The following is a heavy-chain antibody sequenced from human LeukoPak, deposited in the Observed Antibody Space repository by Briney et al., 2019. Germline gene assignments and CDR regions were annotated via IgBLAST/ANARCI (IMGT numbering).Heavy chain of an antibody. CDR1: GFTFRNYG. Sequence: PGGSLRLSCAASGFTFRNYGMHWVRQAPGKGLEWVAVMSSDETKQYYAGSVKGRFTISRDNSKNTLYLQMNSLRAEDTAVYYCVLGSGSYYLEFDYWGQGTLVTVSS. CDR3: VLGSGSYYLEFDY. CDR2: MSSDETKQ. D-gene: IGHD3-10*01. J-gene: IGHJ4*02. V-gene: IGHV3-30*03.